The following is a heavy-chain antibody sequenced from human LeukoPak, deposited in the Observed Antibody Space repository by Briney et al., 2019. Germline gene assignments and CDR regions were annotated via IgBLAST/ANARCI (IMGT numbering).Heavy chain of an antibody. J-gene: IGHJ4*02. D-gene: IGHD3-22*01. CDR3: ASLRGYYYDSSGYYFGVS. CDR2: IYYSGST. CDR1: GGSISSYY. Sequence: SETLSLTCTVSGGSISSYYWSWIRQPPGKGLEWIGYIYYSGSTNYNPSLKSRVTISVDTSKNQFSLKLSSVTAADTAVYYCASLRGYYYDSSGYYFGVSWGQGTLVTVSS. V-gene: IGHV4-59*12.